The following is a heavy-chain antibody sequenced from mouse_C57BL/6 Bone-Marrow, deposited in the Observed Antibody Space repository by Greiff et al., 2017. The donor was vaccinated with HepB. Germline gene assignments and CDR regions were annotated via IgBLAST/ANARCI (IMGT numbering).Heavy chain of an antibody. CDR1: GYTFTSYW. CDR3: ARFRDYGNYGYAMDY. V-gene: IGHV1-55*01. CDR2: IYPGSGST. J-gene: IGHJ4*01. D-gene: IGHD2-1*01. Sequence: QVQLQQPGAELVKPGASVKMSCKASGYTFTSYWITWVKQSPGQGLEWIGDIYPGSGSTNYNEKFKSKATLTVDTSSSTAYMQLSSLTSEDSAVYYCARFRDYGNYGYAMDYWGQGTSVTVSS.